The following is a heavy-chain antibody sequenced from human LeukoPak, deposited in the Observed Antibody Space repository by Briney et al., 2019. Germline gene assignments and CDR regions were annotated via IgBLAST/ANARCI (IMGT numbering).Heavy chain of an antibody. Sequence: PSQTLSLTCTVSGGSISSDDYYWSWIRQPAGKGLEWIGRIYTSASTKYNPSLKSRITMSVDTSKIQFSLKLSSVTAADTAVYYCAKVQRRYDSSGYYYDHYYYYYMDVWGKGTTVTVSS. J-gene: IGHJ6*03. D-gene: IGHD3-22*01. CDR3: AKVQRRYDSSGYYYDHYYYYYMDV. CDR1: GGSISSDDYY. V-gene: IGHV4-61*02. CDR2: IYTSAST.